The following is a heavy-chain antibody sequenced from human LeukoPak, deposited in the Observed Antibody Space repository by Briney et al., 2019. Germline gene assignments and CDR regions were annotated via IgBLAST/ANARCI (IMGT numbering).Heavy chain of an antibody. D-gene: IGHD3-22*01. V-gene: IGHV1-18*01. Sequence: ASVKVSCKASGYTFTSYGISWVRQAPGQGLEWMGWISAYNGNTNYAQKLQGGVTMTTDTSTSTAYMELRSLRSDDTAVYYCASSGGGYDSSGYQFDYWGQGTLVTVSS. CDR3: ASSGGGYDSSGYQFDY. J-gene: IGHJ4*02. CDR1: GYTFTSYG. CDR2: ISAYNGNT.